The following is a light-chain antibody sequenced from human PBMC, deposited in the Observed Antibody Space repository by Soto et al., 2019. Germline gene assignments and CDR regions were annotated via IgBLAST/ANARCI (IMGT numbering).Light chain of an antibody. CDR3: QQYNSYS. Sequence: DIQMTQSPSTLSSSVGDRVTMTCRASQSISDWLAWYQQKPGKAPKLLIYDISNLEIGVPSRLSGSGSGTEFTLTISGLQPDDFATYYCQQYNSYSFGQGTKVDIK. CDR1: QSISDW. V-gene: IGKV1-5*01. J-gene: IGKJ1*01. CDR2: DIS.